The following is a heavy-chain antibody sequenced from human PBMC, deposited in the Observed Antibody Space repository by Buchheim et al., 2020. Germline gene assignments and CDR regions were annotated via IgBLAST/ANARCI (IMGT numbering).Heavy chain of an antibody. J-gene: IGHJ4*02. CDR3: ARAYYDFWSGYFNRVSEYFDY. CDR2: IKQDGSEK. V-gene: IGHV3-7*04. D-gene: IGHD3-3*01. Sequence: EVQLVESGGGLVQPGGSLRLSCAASGFTFSSYWMSWVRQAPGKGLEWVANIKQDGSEKYYVDSVKGRFTISRDNAKNSLYLQMNSLRAEDTAVYYCARAYYDFWSGYFNRVSEYFDYWGQGTL. CDR1: GFTFSSYW.